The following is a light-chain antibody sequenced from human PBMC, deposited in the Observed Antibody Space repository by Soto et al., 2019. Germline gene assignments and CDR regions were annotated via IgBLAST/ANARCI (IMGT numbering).Light chain of an antibody. CDR2: GTS. V-gene: IGKV3-20*01. CDR1: QSVDSRY. J-gene: IGKJ2*01. CDR3: QQYGTAPYT. Sequence: ENVVTQSPGTLSLSPGEGATLSCRASQSVDSRYLAWYQQKPGQAPRLLIYGTSSRASGIPDRFIGSGSGTDFTLTISRLAPEDFAVYYCQQYGTAPYTFGQGTTLEFK.